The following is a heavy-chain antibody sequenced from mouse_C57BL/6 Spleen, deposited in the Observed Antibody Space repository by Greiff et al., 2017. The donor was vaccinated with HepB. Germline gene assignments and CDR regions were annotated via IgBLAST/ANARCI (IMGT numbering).Heavy chain of an antibody. J-gene: IGHJ1*03. Sequence: QVQLQQPGAELVRPGTSVKLSCKASGYTFTSYWMHWVKQRPGQGLEWIGVIDPSDSYTNYNQKFKGKATLTVDTSSSTAYMQLSSLTSEDSAVYYCARYWWPNWYFDVWGTGTTVTVSS. CDR2: IDPSDSYT. CDR3: ARYWWPNWYFDV. CDR1: GYTFTSYW. D-gene: IGHD1-1*02. V-gene: IGHV1-59*01.